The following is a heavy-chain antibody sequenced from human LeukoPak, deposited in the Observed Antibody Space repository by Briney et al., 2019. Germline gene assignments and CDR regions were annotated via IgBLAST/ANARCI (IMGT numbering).Heavy chain of an antibody. CDR3: ARAYYDFYRVWFDP. CDR1: GGTFSSYA. CDR2: ISAYNGNT. J-gene: IGHJ5*02. V-gene: IGHV1-18*01. D-gene: IGHD3-3*01. Sequence: ASVNVSCKASGGTFSSYAISWVRQAPGQGLEWMGWISAYNGNTNYAQKLQGRVTMTTDTSTSTAYMELRSLRSDDTAVYYCARAYYDFYRVWFDPWGQGTLVTVSS.